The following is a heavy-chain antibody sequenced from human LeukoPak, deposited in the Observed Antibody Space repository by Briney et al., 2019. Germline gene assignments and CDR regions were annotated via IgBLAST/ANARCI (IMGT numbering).Heavy chain of an antibody. D-gene: IGHD1-26*01. CDR2: ISGSGGST. V-gene: IGHV3-23*01. CDR3: AKDYLRVGGATQFDY. CDR1: GFTFSSYA. Sequence: PGGSLRLSCAASGFTFSSYAMRWVRQAPGKGLEWVSAISGSGGSTYYEDSVKGRFTISRDNSKNTLYLQMNSLRAEDTAVYYCAKDYLRVGGATQFDYWGQGTLVTVSS. J-gene: IGHJ4*02.